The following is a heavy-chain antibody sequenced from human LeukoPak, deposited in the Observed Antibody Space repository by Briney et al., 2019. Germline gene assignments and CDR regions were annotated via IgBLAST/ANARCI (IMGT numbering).Heavy chain of an antibody. Sequence: GGSLRLTCAASRFTFSDYYMSWIRQAPGKGLEWVSYLSSNGNTMYHADSVRGRFTISRDNAKNSLYLQMNSLRAEDTAVYYCARGRDSSSSYPGYWGQGTLVTVSS. V-gene: IGHV3-11*04. J-gene: IGHJ4*02. D-gene: IGHD6-6*01. CDR3: ARGRDSSSSYPGY. CDR1: RFTFSDYY. CDR2: LSSNGNTM.